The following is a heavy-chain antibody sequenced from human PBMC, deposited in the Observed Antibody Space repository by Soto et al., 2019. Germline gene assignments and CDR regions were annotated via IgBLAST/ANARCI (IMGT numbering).Heavy chain of an antibody. D-gene: IGHD5-12*01. CDR2: ISGSGGST. V-gene: IGHV3-23*01. J-gene: IGHJ6*02. CDR1: GFTFSSYA. Sequence: PGGSLRLSYAPSGFTFSSYAMSWVRQAPGKGLEWVSAISGSGGSTYYADSVKGRFTISRDNSKNTLYLQMNSLRDEDTAVYYCAKSWVRDLDYYYYYGMDVWGQGTTVTVSS. CDR3: AKSWVRDLDYYYYYGMDV.